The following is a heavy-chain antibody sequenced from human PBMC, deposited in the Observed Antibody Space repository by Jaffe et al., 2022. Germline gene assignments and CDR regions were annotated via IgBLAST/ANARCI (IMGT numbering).Heavy chain of an antibody. Sequence: EVQLVESGGGLVQPGRSLRLSCTASGFTFGDYAMSWVRQAPGKGLEWVGFIRSKAYGGTTEYAASVKGRFTISRDDSKSIAYLQMNSLKTEDTAVYYCTRGVTIFPFFDYWGQGTLVTVSS. V-gene: IGHV3-49*04. D-gene: IGHD3-9*01. CDR1: GFTFGDYA. CDR2: IRSKAYGGTT. CDR3: TRGVTIFPFFDY. J-gene: IGHJ4*02.